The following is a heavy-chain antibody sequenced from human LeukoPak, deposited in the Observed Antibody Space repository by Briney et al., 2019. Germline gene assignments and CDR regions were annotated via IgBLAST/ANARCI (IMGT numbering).Heavy chain of an antibody. CDR2: MNPNSGNT. J-gene: IGHJ4*02. V-gene: IGHV1-8*01. CDR3: TRGSSGRRDN. CDR1: GYTFTSCD. D-gene: IGHD6-19*01. Sequence: ASVKVSCKASGYTFTSCDIDWVRQAPGQGLEWMGWMNPNSGNTGYGQSFQGRITMTRDISIGTAYMELSNLTSEDTAIYYCTRGSSGRRDNWGQGTLVTVSA.